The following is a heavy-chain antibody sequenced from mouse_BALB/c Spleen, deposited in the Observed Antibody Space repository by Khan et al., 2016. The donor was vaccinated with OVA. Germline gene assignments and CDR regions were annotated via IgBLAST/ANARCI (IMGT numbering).Heavy chain of an antibody. J-gene: IGHJ3*01. Sequence: EVQLQESGPSLVKPSQTLSLTCSVTGDSITSGYWNWIRKFPGNKLEYMGYISYSGSTYYNPSLKSRISITRDTSKNQYYLQLNSVTTEDTATYYCARRRNWDFGVFAYWGQGTLVTVAA. CDR1: GDSITSGY. CDR2: ISYSGST. V-gene: IGHV3-8*02. D-gene: IGHD4-1*01. CDR3: ARRRNWDFGVFAY.